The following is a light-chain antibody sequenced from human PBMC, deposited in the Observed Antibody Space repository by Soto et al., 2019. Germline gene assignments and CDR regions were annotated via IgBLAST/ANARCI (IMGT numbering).Light chain of an antibody. Sequence: QSVLTQPASESGSPGQSITISCTGTSSDVGAYDRVSWYQHHPGKAPKLLIYEVTNRPSGVSTRFSGSKSANTASLTISGLQPEDEASYYCASYTRVDSWVFGGGTKLTVL. CDR2: EVT. CDR3: ASYTRVDSWV. CDR1: SSDVGAYDR. V-gene: IGLV2-14*01. J-gene: IGLJ3*02.